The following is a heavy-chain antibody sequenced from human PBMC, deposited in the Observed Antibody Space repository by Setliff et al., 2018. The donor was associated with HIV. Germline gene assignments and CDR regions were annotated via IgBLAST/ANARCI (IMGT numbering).Heavy chain of an antibody. V-gene: IGHV1-2*02. CDR2: INPNTGGT. CDR1: GYTFTGHY. Sequence: GASVKVSCKSSGYTFTGHYIHWVRQAPGQGLEWMGWINPNTGGTNYAQKFQGRVTMTRDTSISTAYMELRRLRSEDTAVYYCTRQTYYYGSGRYFPPDYWGQGTLVTAPQ. D-gene: IGHD3-10*01. J-gene: IGHJ4*02. CDR3: TRQTYYYGSGRYFPPDY.